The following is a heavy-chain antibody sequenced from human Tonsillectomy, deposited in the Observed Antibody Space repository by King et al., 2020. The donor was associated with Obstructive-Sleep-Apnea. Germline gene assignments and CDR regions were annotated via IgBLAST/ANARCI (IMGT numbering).Heavy chain of an antibody. CDR1: GCTFSSFS. V-gene: IGHV3-48*02. D-gene: IGHD1-1*01. J-gene: IGHJ3*02. CDR3: ARDLAWSFDI. Sequence: VQLVESGGGLAQAGGSLRLSCAASGCTFSSFSMNLFRRAPGEGLEWVSYIDGSGSSTYYAESVKGRFTTARDNTQNSLYLQIDGLRDEDTAVYYCARDLAWSFDIWGQGTKVTVAS. CDR2: IDGSGSST.